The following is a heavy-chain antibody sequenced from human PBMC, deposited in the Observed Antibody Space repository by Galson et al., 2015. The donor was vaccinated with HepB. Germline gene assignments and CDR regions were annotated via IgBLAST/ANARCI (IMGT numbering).Heavy chain of an antibody. D-gene: IGHD3-16*01. Sequence: LSLTCTVSGGSISSGSYYWSWIRQPAGKGLEWIGRIYTSGSTNYNPSLKSRVTMSVDTSKNQFSLKLSSVTAADTAVYYCARDWVGKTVQDYYYYYYMDVWGKGTTVTVSS. CDR2: IYTSGST. J-gene: IGHJ6*03. CDR3: ARDWVGKTVQDYYYYYYMDV. V-gene: IGHV4-61*02. CDR1: GGSISSGSYY.